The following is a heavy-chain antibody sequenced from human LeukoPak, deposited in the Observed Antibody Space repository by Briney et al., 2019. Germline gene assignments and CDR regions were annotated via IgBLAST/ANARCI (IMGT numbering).Heavy chain of an antibody. J-gene: IGHJ4*02. D-gene: IGHD2-15*01. Sequence: PGGSLRLSCAASGFTFSSYSMNWVRQAPGKGLEWVSSISSSSSYIYYADSVKGRFTISRDNTKNSLYLQMNSLRAEDTAVYYCARGGLLGYCSGGSCYHDYWGQGTLVTVSS. V-gene: IGHV3-21*01. CDR3: ARGGLLGYCSGGSCYHDY. CDR2: ISSSSSYI. CDR1: GFTFSSYS.